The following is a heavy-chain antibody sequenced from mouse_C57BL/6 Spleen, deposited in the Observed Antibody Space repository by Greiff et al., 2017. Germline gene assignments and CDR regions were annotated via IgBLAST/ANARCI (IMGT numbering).Heavy chain of an antibody. CDR1: GYSFTGYY. CDR2: INPSTGGT. CDR3: ARYYYGMDY. V-gene: IGHV1-42*01. Sequence: EVKLMESGPELVKPGASVKISCKASGYSFTGYYMNWVKQSPEKSLEWIGEINPSTGGTTYNQKFKAKATLTVDKSSSTAYMQLKSLTSEDSAVYYCARYYYGMDYWGKGTSVTVSS. J-gene: IGHJ4*01.